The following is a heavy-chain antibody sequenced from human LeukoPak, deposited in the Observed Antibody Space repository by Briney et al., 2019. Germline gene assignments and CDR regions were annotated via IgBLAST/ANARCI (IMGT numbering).Heavy chain of an antibody. Sequence: ETLSLTCTVSGGSISSGHWWNWVRQAPGKGLEWVSVIYSGGSTYYADSVKGRFTISRDNSKNTLYLQMNSLRAEDTAVYYCASSHYYGSGSYSPLDYWGQGTLVTVSS. J-gene: IGHJ4*02. V-gene: IGHV3-53*01. CDR3: ASSHYYGSGSYSPLDY. CDR2: IYSGGST. CDR1: GGSISSGHW. D-gene: IGHD3-10*01.